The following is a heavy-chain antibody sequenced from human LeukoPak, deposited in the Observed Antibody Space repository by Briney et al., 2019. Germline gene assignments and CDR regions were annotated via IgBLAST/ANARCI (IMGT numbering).Heavy chain of an antibody. CDR3: ARRYYYGSGSPEY. J-gene: IGHJ4*02. D-gene: IGHD3-10*01. V-gene: IGHV4-39*01. Sequence: SETLSLTCAVSGDSISTSAYYWDWSRQPPGKGLEWIGNIYYDGNTRYNPSLKSRVTISVDRSKNQFSLKLSSVTAADTAVHYCARRYYYGSGSPEYWDQGSLVTVSS. CDR1: GDSISTSAYY. CDR2: IYYDGNT.